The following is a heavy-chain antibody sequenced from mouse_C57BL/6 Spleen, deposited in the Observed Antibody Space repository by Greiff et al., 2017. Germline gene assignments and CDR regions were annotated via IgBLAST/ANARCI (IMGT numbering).Heavy chain of an antibody. CDR2: ISSGGSYT. Sequence: EVQLVESGGDLVKPGGSLKLSCAASGFTFSSYGMSWVRQTPDKRLEWVATISSGGSYTYYPDSVKGRFTISRDNAKNTLYLQMSSLKSEDTAMYYCARQRITKGFDYWGQGTTLTVSS. V-gene: IGHV5-6*01. CDR1: GFTFSSYG. J-gene: IGHJ2*01. D-gene: IGHD1-1*01. CDR3: ARQRITKGFDY.